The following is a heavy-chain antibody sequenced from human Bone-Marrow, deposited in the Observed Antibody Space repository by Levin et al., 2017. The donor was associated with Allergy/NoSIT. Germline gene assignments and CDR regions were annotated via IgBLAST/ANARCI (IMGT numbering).Heavy chain of an antibody. J-gene: IGHJ5*02. D-gene: IGHD3-22*01. V-gene: IGHV3-15*01. CDR2: VKNKGGGTA. CDR3: SHERTTWLLGRLGS. CDR1: GLTFSDAW. Sequence: GGSLRLSCAVSGLTFSDAWMSWVRQAPGKGLEWVGRVKNKGGGTADYAAPVQGRFTISRDESKNMVYLQMNRLKTEDTAMYFCSHERTTWLLGRLGSWGQGTLVIVSS.